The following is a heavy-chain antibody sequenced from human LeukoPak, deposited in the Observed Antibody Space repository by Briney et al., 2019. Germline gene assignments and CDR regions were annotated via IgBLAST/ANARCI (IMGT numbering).Heavy chain of an antibody. CDR1: GGSISIYY. Sequence: SETLSLTCTVSGGSISIYYWSWIRQPAGKGLEWIGRISSSRSTNYNPSLNSRVTMSIDTSKNQFSLKLTSVTAADTAVYYCTRDVGSAGTDDCWGQGTLVTVSS. V-gene: IGHV4-4*07. D-gene: IGHD6-13*01. J-gene: IGHJ4*02. CDR2: ISSSRST. CDR3: TRDVGSAGTDDC.